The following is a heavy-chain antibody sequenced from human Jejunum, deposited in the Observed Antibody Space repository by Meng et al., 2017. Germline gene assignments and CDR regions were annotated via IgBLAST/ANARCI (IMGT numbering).Heavy chain of an antibody. CDR1: GFTFSSYA. V-gene: IGHV3-33*01. D-gene: IGHD1-26*01. CDR3: ARAQDGRGSYIIDF. CDR2: IWDDGSDK. J-gene: IGHJ4*02. Sequence: GESLKISCAASGFTFSSYAMHWVRQAPGKGLEWVGIIWDDGSDKRYADSVKGRFTISRDNSKNTVDLEMNSLRAEDTAVYYCARAQDGRGSYIIDFWGQGTLVTVSS.